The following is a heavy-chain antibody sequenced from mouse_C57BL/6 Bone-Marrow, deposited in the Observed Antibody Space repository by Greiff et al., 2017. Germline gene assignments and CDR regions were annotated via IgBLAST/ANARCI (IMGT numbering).Heavy chain of an antibody. CDR3: AREGGYGAWFAY. CDR2: INPSNGGI. V-gene: IGHV1-53*01. D-gene: IGHD2-10*02. J-gene: IGHJ3*01. Sequence: QVQLQQPGTELVKPGASVKLSCKASGYTFTSYWLNWVKQRPGQGLEWIGKINPSNGGINYNEKFKSKATLTVDKSSSTAYLQLTSLTPEDSAVYYWAREGGYGAWFAYWGQGTLVTVSA. CDR1: GYTFTSYW.